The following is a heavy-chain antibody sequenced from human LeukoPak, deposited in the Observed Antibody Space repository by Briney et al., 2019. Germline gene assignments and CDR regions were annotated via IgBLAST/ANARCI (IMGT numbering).Heavy chain of an antibody. CDR2: IYYSGST. J-gene: IGHJ5*02. D-gene: IGHD2-15*01. CDR3: ASSVVAATGWFDP. CDR1: GGSISSYY. Sequence: SETLSLTCTVSGGSISSYYWSWIRQPPGKGLEWIGYIYYSGSTNHNPSLKSRVTISVDTSKNQFSLKLSSVTAADTAVYYCASSVVAATGWFDPWGQGTLVTVSS. V-gene: IGHV4-59*01.